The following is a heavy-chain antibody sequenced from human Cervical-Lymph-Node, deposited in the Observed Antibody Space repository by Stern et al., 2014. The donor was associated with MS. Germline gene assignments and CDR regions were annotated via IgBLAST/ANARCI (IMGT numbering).Heavy chain of an antibody. D-gene: IGHD3-22*01. CDR1: GGTFSSSV. V-gene: IGHV1-69*01. CDR3: ARLDSSGYFYYDMDV. CDR2: ITLIFETT. Sequence: QVQLGQSGAEVKKPGSSVKVSCKASGGTFSSSVINWVRQAPGQGLEWMGGITLIFETTNYAQKFQGRLTITADESTNTVYMELSSLRSEDTAVYYCARLDSSGYFYYDMDVWGQGTTVTVS. J-gene: IGHJ6*02.